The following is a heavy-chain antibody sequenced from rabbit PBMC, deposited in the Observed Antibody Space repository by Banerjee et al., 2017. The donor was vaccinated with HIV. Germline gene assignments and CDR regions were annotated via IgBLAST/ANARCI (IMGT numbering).Heavy chain of an antibody. V-gene: IGHV1S45*01. D-gene: IGHD4-2*01. CDR1: GFSFSSSYW. CDR3: ATDYVGVAVDLNL. Sequence: QEQLEESGGDLVKPEGSLTLTCTASGFSFSSSYWICWVRQAPGKGLEWIACIYAGYSGGTYYANWAKGRFTISRSTSLNTVDLKMTSLTAADTATYFCATDYVGVAVDLNLWGPGTLVTVS. CDR2: IYAGYSGGT. J-gene: IGHJ4*01.